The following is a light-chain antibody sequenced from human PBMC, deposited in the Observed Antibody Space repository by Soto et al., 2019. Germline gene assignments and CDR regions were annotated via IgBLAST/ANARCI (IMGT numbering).Light chain of an antibody. CDR1: QSVSSSY. Sequence: EIVLTQSPGTLSLSPGERATLSCRASQSVSSSYLAWYQQKPGQAPRLLIYGASSRATGIPDRFSGSGSGTDFTLTISRLEPEDFAVYYCQQYCISPWTFGQGTKVEI. CDR3: QQYCISPWT. J-gene: IGKJ1*01. V-gene: IGKV3-20*01. CDR2: GAS.